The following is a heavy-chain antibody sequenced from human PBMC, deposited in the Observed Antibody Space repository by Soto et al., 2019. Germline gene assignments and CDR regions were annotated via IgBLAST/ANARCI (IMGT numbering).Heavy chain of an antibody. D-gene: IGHD1-26*01. CDR3: AHGEGIVKSIVYFDS. V-gene: IGHV1-24*01. Sequence: SVKVSFKVSGYFLTALSIHWVRQAPGKGLEWMGGFDREDGETIYAQKFQGRVTMTEDTSTDSAYMELSSLTSEDTAIYYCAHGEGIVKSIVYFDSWGQGTLVTVSS. CDR2: FDREDGET. CDR1: GYFLTALS. J-gene: IGHJ4*02.